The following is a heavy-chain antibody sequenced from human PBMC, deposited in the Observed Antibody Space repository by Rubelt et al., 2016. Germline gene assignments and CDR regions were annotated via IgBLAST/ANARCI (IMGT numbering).Heavy chain of an antibody. CDR3: AKGVDYYDSSGYYSYYYYGMDV. J-gene: IGHJ6*02. D-gene: IGHD3-22*01. V-gene: IGHV3-23*01. Sequence: LVQPGGSLRLSCAASGFTFRSYAMSWVRQAPGKGLEWVSAISGSGGSTYYAASVKGRFTISRDNSKNTLYLQMNSLRAEDTAVYYCAKGVDYYDSSGYYSYYYYGMDVWGQGTTVTGSS. CDR1: GFTFRSYA. CDR2: ISGSGGST.